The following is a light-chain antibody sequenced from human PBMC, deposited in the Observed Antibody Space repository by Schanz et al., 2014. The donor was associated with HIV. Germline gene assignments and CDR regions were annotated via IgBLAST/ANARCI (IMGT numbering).Light chain of an antibody. CDR1: QSISPW. CDR2: EAS. CDR3: LQYDDESYT. V-gene: IGKV1-5*03. J-gene: IGKJ2*01. Sequence: DVQMTQSPSTLSASVGDRVTITCRATQSISPWLAWYQQKPGKAPKLLINEASSLQSGVPSRFSGSGSGTEFTLTISGLQPDDFATYYCLQYDDESYTFGQGTKLEIK.